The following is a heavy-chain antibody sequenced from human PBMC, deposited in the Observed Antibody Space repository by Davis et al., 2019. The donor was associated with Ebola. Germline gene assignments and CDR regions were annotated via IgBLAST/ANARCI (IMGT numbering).Heavy chain of an antibody. J-gene: IGHJ6*02. Sequence: GESLKISCAASGFTFSSYAMHWVRQAPGKGLEWVAVISYDGSNKYYADSVKGRFTISRDNSKNTLYLQMNSLRAEDTAVYYCARHRDAMYSGSYYYYYGMDVWGQGTTVTVSS. CDR2: ISYDGSNK. CDR1: GFTFSSYA. D-gene: IGHD1-26*01. CDR3: ARHRDAMYSGSYYYYYGMDV. V-gene: IGHV3-30-3*01.